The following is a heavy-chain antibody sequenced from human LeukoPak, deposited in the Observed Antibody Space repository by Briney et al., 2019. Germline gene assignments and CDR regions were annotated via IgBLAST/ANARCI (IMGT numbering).Heavy chain of an antibody. V-gene: IGHV1-69*05. CDR2: IIPIFGTA. CDR1: GYAFDSYG. D-gene: IGHD1-26*01. J-gene: IGHJ4*02. CDR3: ASQEWERATQDYYFDY. Sequence: SVKVSCKASGYAFDSYGLTWVRQAPGQGLEWMGGIIPIFGTANYAQKFQGRVTITTDESTSTAYMELSSLRSEDTAVYYCASQEWERATQDYYFDYWGQGTLVTVSS.